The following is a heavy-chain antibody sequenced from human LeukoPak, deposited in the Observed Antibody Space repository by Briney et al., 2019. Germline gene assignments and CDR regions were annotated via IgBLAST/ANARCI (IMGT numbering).Heavy chain of an antibody. V-gene: IGHV4-38-2*02. J-gene: IGHJ3*02. CDR2: FHHNGST. CDR1: GYSISSGYS. CDR3: AQGPSTPESAAFDI. Sequence: SETLSLTCTVSGYSISSGYSRGWIRQPPGKGLEWIGSFHHNGSTYYNPSLKSRVTISVDTSKNQFSLKLTSVTAADTAVYYCAQGPSTPESAAFDIWGQGTMVTVSS. D-gene: IGHD1-14*01.